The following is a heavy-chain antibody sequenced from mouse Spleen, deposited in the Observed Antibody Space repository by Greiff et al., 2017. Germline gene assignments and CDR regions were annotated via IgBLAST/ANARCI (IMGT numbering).Heavy chain of an antibody. CDR1: GYTFTSYW. V-gene: IGHV1-69*01. CDR2: IDPSDSYT. D-gene: IGHD1-1*01. J-gene: IGHJ4*01. Sequence: VQLQQPGAELVMPGASVKLSCKASGYTFTSYWMHWVKQRPGQGLEWIGEIDPSDSYTNYNQKFKGKATLTVDKSSSTAYMQLSSLTSEDSAVYYCAKTTTVVEVYAMDYWGQGTSVTVSS. CDR3: AKTTTVVEVYAMDY.